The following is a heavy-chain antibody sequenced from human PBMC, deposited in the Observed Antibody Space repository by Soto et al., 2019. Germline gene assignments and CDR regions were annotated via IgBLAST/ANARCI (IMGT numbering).Heavy chain of an antibody. V-gene: IGHV4-31*11. D-gene: IGHD3-3*01. CDR1: GGSISGNGYY. J-gene: IGHJ3*02. CDR2: ISYSGRT. Sequence: QVQLQESGPGLVKPSQTLSLTCAFSGGSISGNGYYWNWIRQHPGKGLEWIGYISYSGRTFYSPSLKSRVTTSLDTSNNQFSLKLSSVTAAETAIYYCAGGSIFGVVLNAFDIWGQGTMVAVSS. CDR3: AGGSIFGVVLNAFDI.